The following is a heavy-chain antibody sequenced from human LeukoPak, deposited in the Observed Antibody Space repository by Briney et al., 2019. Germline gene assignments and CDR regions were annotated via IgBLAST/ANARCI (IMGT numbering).Heavy chain of an antibody. D-gene: IGHD5-12*01. CDR1: GFTFSSYA. V-gene: IGHV3-7*01. Sequence: GGSLRLSCAASGFTFSSYAMSWVRQAPGKGLEWVASIKHNGGEKYYVDSVKGRFTISRDNAKNSLYLEMSSLRVEDTAVYYCARGVATNRYYSDYWGQGTLVTVSS. CDR3: ARGVATNRYYSDY. CDR2: IKHNGGEK. J-gene: IGHJ4*02.